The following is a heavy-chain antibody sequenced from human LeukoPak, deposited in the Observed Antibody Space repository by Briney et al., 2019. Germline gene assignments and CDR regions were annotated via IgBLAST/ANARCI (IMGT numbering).Heavy chain of an antibody. CDR2: ISWNSGSI. V-gene: IGHV3-9*01. CDR1: GFTFDDYA. J-gene: IGHJ4*02. Sequence: LAGGSLRLSCAASGFTFDDYAMHWVRQAPGKGLEWVSGISWNSGSIGYADSVKGRFTISRDNAKNSLYLQMNSLRAEDTALYYCAKDNYWGQGTLVTVSS. CDR3: AKDNY.